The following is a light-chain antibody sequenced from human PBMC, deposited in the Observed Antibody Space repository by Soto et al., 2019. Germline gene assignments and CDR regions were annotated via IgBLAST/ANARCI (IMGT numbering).Light chain of an antibody. CDR1: QSLRSN. J-gene: IGKJ1*01. CDR2: SAS. CDR3: QQHDKLPPA. V-gene: IGKV3-15*01. Sequence: EIVMTQSPVTLSVSPGETVILSCRASQSLRSNLAWYQQKPGQTPRLLIYSASIRAAATPARFSGSGAGTNFSLTISSLQSEDFAVYYSQQHDKLPPAFGQGTKVDLK.